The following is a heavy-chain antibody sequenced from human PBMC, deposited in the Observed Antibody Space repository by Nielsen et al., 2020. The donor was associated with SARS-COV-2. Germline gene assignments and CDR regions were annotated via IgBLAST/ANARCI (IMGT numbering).Heavy chain of an antibody. J-gene: IGHJ4*02. D-gene: IGHD1-26*01. CDR2: ISDDGSNK. V-gene: IGHV3-30*18. Sequence: GGSLRLPCAASTFTFSTYAMHWVRQAPGKGLEWVAVISDDGSNKYYADSVKGRFTISRDNSKNTLFLQMNSLRAEDTAVYYCAKGRLEWELLAPFDYWGQGTLVTVSS. CDR3: AKGRLEWELLAPFDY. CDR1: TFTFSTYA.